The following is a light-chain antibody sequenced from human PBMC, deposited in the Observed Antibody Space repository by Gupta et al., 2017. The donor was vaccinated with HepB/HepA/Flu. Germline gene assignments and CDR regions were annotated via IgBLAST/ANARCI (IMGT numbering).Light chain of an antibody. CDR2: RND. CDR1: SSNIGKDY. Sequence: QSVLTQPPSVSGTPGQRVTISCSGSSSNIGKDYVYWYQQLPGTAPKLLMYRNDQRPSGVPERFSGSKSGTSATLAISGLQAEDDGDYYCDASDATRSGRVFGGGTTLTVL. J-gene: IGLJ3*02. V-gene: IGLV1-47*01. CDR3: DASDATRSGRV.